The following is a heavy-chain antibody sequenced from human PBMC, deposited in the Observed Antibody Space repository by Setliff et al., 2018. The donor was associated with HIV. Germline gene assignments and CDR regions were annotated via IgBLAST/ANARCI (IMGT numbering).Heavy chain of an antibody. CDR2: ISGVGSSV. V-gene: IGHV3-11*04. CDR1: GFSCSDYY. Sequence: PGGSLGLSCAASGFSCSDYYMTWIRHVPGKGLEWVSHISGVGSSVYYADSVKGRFTISRDNAKNSLFLQMNSLRVEDTAVYYCVRDSQGYYDTGDFYYGRIDSWGQGTLVTVSS. D-gene: IGHD3-22*01. CDR3: VRDSQGYYDTGDFYYGRIDS. J-gene: IGHJ4*02.